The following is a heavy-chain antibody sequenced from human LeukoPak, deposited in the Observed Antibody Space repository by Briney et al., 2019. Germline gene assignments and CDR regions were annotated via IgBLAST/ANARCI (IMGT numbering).Heavy chain of an antibody. Sequence: SETLSLTCTVSGGSISSYYWSWIRQPPGKGLEWIGFIYYSGSTNYNPSLKSRVTISVHTSKNQFSLKLSSVTAADTAIYYCARSHPSGGGFDFWGQGTMVSVSS. J-gene: IGHJ3*01. CDR3: ARSHPSGGGFDF. CDR2: IYYSGST. D-gene: IGHD3-10*01. CDR1: GGSISSYY. V-gene: IGHV4-59*01.